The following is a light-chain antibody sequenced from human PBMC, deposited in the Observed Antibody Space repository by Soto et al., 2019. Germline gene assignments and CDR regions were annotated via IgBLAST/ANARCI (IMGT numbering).Light chain of an antibody. CDR1: QDISSR. V-gene: IGKV1-12*01. CDR2: AAS. Sequence: DIQMTQSPSSVSASVGARVTITCRASQDISSRLAWYQQKPGKAPNLLIYAASSLQSGVPSRFSGSGSGTDFTLSINSLQPEDFATYYCQQAISFPRTFGQGTKVEVK. J-gene: IGKJ1*01. CDR3: QQAISFPRT.